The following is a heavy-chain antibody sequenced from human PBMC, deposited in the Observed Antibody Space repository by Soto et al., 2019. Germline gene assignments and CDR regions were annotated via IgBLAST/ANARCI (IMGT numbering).Heavy chain of an antibody. V-gene: IGHV3-30-3*01. CDR2: ISYDGSNK. CDR3: AREIVVVTAIVGALFDY. J-gene: IGHJ4*02. D-gene: IGHD2-21*02. Sequence: GGSLRLSCAASGFTFSSYAMHWVRQAPGKGLEWVAVISYDGSNKYYADSVKGRFTISRDNSKNTLYLQMNSLRAEDTAVYYCAREIVVVTAIVGALFDYWGQGTLVTVSS. CDR1: GFTFSSYA.